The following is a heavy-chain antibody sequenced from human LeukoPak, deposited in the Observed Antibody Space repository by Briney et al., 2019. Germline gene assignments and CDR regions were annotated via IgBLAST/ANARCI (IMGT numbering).Heavy chain of an antibody. Sequence: KPSETLSLTCTVSGGSISSGDYYWSWIRQPPGKGLEWIGYIYYSGSTYYNPSLKSRVSMSVDTSKNQFSLRLNSVTAADTAVYYCARTSRPYCSGTSCSGEGVWFDPWGQGTLVTVSS. CDR1: GGSISSGDYY. CDR2: IYYSGST. CDR3: ARTSRPYCSGTSCSGEGVWFDP. J-gene: IGHJ5*02. V-gene: IGHV4-30-4*01. D-gene: IGHD2-2*01.